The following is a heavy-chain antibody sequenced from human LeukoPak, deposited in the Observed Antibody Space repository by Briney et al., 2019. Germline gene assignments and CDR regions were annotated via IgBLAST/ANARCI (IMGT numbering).Heavy chain of an antibody. V-gene: IGHV1-69*13. D-gene: IGHD2-8*02. CDR3: ARDSGTGNYYFDY. CDR1: GYSFTDYY. Sequence: SVKVSCKTSGYSFTDYYIHWVRQAPGQGLEWMGGIIPIFGTTKYAQKFQGRLTITADESTTTAYMELSSLTSADTAVYYCARDSGTGNYYFDYWGQGTLVTVSS. J-gene: IGHJ4*02. CDR2: IIPIFGTT.